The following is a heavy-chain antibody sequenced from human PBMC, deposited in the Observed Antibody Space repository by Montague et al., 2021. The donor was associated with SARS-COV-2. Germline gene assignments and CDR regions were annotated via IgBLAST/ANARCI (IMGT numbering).Heavy chain of an antibody. CDR2: VHYTGST. D-gene: IGHD1-1*01. J-gene: IGHJ4*02. CDR3: ARAQNTCFIANCVNYFEV. CDR1: GDSISSYY. Sequence: SETLSLTCEVSGDSISSYYWSWIRQSPGKGLEWIGYVHYTGSTEYNPSLKTRVTLSLDTPRNHFSPKLRSVTAADTAVYYCARAQNTCFIANCVNYFEVWGLGALVTVSS. V-gene: IGHV4-59*01.